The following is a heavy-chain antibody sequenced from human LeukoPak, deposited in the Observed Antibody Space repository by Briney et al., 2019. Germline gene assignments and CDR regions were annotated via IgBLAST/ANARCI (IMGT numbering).Heavy chain of an antibody. CDR2: ISYEGSSK. CDR1: GFTFSNYG. D-gene: IGHD1-26*01. J-gene: IGHJ4*02. CDR3: AKDSVFGIVGATLDY. Sequence: PGRSLRLSCTASGFTFSNYGMHWVRQAPGKGLEWLAVISYEGSSKYYADSVKGRFTISRDNSKNTLYLQMNSLRDEDTAVYYCAKDSVFGIVGATLDYWGQGTLATVSS. V-gene: IGHV3-30*18.